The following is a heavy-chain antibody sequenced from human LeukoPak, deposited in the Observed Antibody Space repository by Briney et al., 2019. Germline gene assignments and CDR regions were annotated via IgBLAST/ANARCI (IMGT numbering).Heavy chain of an antibody. D-gene: IGHD6-19*01. Sequence: GGSLRLSCAASGFTFSSYAMSWVRQAPGKGLELVSIISGSNGHTNYADSVKGRFTISRDNSKNTLCLQMNSLRAEDTALYYCARVQYSSGQSIYFGYWGQGTLVTVSS. CDR2: ISGSNGHT. J-gene: IGHJ4*02. V-gene: IGHV3-23*01. CDR3: ARVQYSSGQSIYFGY. CDR1: GFTFSSYA.